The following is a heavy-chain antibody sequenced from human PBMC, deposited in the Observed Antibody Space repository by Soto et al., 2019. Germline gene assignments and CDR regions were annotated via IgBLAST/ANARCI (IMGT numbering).Heavy chain of an antibody. Sequence: PSETLSLTSTVSGGSVSSGSYYWSWIPQPPGKGLKWIGYIYYSGSTNYNPSLKSRVTISVDTSKNPFPLKLSSVTAADTAVYYCVRGRGYSSSRNLFDPWVQGSLVTVSS. V-gene: IGHV4-61*01. CDR1: GGSVSSGSYY. D-gene: IGHD6-13*01. CDR2: IYYSGST. J-gene: IGHJ5*02. CDR3: VRGRGYSSSRNLFDP.